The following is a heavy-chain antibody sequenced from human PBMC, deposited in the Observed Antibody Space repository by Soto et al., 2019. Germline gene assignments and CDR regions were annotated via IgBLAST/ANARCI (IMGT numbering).Heavy chain of an antibody. V-gene: IGHV1-18*01. CDR2: ISAYNGNT. CDR1: GYTFTSYG. J-gene: IGHJ5*02. CDR3: ARHPLKRAKHYYYDSSGSYH. D-gene: IGHD3-22*01. Sequence: GASVKGSCKASGYTFTSYGISWVRQAPGQGLEWMGWISAYNGNTNYAQKLQGRVTMTTDTSTSTADMELRSLRSDDTAVYYCARHPLKRAKHYYYDSSGSYHWGQGPLVTVSS.